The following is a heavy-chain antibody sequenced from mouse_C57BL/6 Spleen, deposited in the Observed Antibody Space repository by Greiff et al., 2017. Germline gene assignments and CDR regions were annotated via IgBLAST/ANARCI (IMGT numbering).Heavy chain of an antibody. CDR3: ARGGDDGYYAWFAY. CDR2: IYPGDGDT. V-gene: IGHV1-80*01. J-gene: IGHJ3*01. Sequence: QVQLQQSGAELVKPGASVKISCKASGYAFSSYWMNWVKQRPGKGLEWIGQIYPGDGDTNYNGKFTGKATLTADKSSSTAYMQLSSLTSEDSAVYFWARGGDDGYYAWFAYWGQGTLVTVSA. CDR1: GYAFSSYW. D-gene: IGHD2-3*01.